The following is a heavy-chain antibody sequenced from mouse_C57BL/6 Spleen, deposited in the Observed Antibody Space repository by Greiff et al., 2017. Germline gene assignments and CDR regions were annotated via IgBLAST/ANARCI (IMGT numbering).Heavy chain of an antibody. J-gene: IGHJ2*01. Sequence: EVKLMESGEGLVKPGGSLELSCAASGFTFSSYAMSWVRQTPEKRLEWVAYISSGGDYIYYADTVKGRFTISRDNARNTRYLQMSSLKSEDTAMYYCTRRGNWDYFDYWGQGTTLTVSS. CDR1: GFTFSSYA. CDR3: TRRGNWDYFDY. D-gene: IGHD4-1*01. V-gene: IGHV5-9-1*02. CDR2: ISSGGDYI.